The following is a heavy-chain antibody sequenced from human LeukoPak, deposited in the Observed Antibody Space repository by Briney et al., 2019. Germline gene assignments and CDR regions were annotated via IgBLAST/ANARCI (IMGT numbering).Heavy chain of an antibody. J-gene: IGHJ4*02. D-gene: IGHD3-22*01. Sequence: GASVKVSCKASGYTFIGFYMHWVRQAPGQGLEWMGWISAYNGNTNYAQKLQGRVTMTTDTSTSTAYMELRSLRSDDTAVYYCARDDSSGYYYGFGRFERLRYWGQGTLVTVSS. V-gene: IGHV1-18*04. CDR2: ISAYNGNT. CDR1: GYTFIGFY. CDR3: ARDDSSGYYYGFGRFERLRY.